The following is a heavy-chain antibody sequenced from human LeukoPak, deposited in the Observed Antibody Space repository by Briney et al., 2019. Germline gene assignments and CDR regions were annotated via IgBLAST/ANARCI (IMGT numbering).Heavy chain of an antibody. J-gene: IGHJ4*02. CDR3: ARGYYDSSGYAPPNY. D-gene: IGHD3-22*01. CDR2: IWYDGSNK. CDR1: GFTFSSYG. V-gene: IGHV3-33*01. Sequence: GGSLRLSGAASGFTFSSYGMHWVRQAPGTGLEWVAVIWYDGSNKYYADSVKGRFTISRDNSKNTLYLQMNSLRAEDTAVYYCARGYYDSSGYAPPNYWGQGTLVTVSS.